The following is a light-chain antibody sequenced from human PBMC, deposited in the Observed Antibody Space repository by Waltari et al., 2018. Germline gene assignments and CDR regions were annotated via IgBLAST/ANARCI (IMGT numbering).Light chain of an antibody. CDR1: EAINKW. Sequence: DTQLSQFPSTLAASVGDRVTITCRAREAINKWVAWYQQTPGKAPKVLIYDASTLQSGVPSRFSGSGSGTEFTLTIDSLQPDDFATYYCQQYNRFSPFGQGTNVEVK. J-gene: IGKJ1*01. CDR2: DAS. V-gene: IGKV1-5*01. CDR3: QQYNRFSP.